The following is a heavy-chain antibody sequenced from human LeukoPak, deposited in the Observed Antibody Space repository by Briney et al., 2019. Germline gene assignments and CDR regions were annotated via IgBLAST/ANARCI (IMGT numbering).Heavy chain of an antibody. J-gene: IGHJ4*02. Sequence: GASVKVSCRASGYTFSSYGISWVRQAPGQGLEWMGWISAYNGNTNSAQKFQDRVVMTTDTSTNKAYMELRSLRSDDTAVYYCARVIAVAGITTYRGEYYFDYWGQGTLVTVSS. CDR2: ISAYNGNT. V-gene: IGHV1-18*01. D-gene: IGHD6-19*01. CDR3: ARVIAVAGITTYRGEYYFDY. CDR1: GYTFSSYG.